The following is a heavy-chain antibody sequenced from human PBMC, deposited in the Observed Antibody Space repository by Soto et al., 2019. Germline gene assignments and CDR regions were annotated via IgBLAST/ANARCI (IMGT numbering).Heavy chain of an antibody. Sequence: GGSLRLSCAASGFTFTDFKMIWVRQAPGKGLEWVSFISSGGSYIYYADSVKGRFTISRDNSKNSLYLQMNSLRAEDTAVYYCARGHHYWGQATRVSVAS. J-gene: IGHJ4*02. V-gene: IGHV3-21*01. CDR2: ISSGGSYI. CDR1: GFTFTDFK. CDR3: ARGHHY.